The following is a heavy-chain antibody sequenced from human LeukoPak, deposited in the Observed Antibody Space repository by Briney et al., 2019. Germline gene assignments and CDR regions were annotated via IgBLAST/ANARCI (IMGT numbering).Heavy chain of an antibody. CDR1: GLTFSSYA. D-gene: IGHD5-24*01. Sequence: PGGSLRLSCAASGLTFSSYAMNWVRQAPGKGLEWVSGISGSGVSTYYADSVKGRFTISRDNSKNTLYLQMNSLRAEDTAVYYCAKRGDGYNTYYFDYWGQGTLVTVSS. V-gene: IGHV3-23*01. J-gene: IGHJ4*02. CDR3: AKRGDGYNTYYFDY. CDR2: ISGSGVST.